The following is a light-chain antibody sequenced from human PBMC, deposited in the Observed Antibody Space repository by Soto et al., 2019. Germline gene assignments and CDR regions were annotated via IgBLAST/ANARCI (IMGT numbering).Light chain of an antibody. CDR2: ADS. CDR3: RQRLSWPIT. Sequence: EIVFAQSPATPSLSPGGAATLSCRASQSVSGYIGWYQQKPGQAPRLLIYADSNRATGIPARFSGSGSGTDYTLTISSLEPEDFAVYYCRQRLSWPITFGQGTRLEIK. CDR1: QSVSGY. V-gene: IGKV3-11*01. J-gene: IGKJ5*01.